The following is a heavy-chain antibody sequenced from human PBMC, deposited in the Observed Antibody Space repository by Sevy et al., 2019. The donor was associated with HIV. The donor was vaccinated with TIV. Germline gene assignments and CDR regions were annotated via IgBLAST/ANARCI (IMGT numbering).Heavy chain of an antibody. D-gene: IGHD3-22*01. CDR3: ARSPPYYDSSGHYDY. Sequence: GESLKISCKGSGYSFCSYWIGWVRQMPGKGLEWMGIIHPGDSDTRYSPSFQGQVTISADKSISTAYLQWSSLKASDTAMYYCARSPPYYDSSGHYDYWGQGTLVTVSS. V-gene: IGHV5-51*01. CDR1: GYSFCSYW. J-gene: IGHJ4*02. CDR2: IHPGDSDT.